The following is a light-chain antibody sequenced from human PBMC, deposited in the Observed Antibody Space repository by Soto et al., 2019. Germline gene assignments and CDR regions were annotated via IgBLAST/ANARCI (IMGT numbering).Light chain of an antibody. Sequence: QSALTQPASVSGSPRQSITISCTGTSSDVGDGDFVSWYQQRPGNAPKLMIYKVSNRPSGVSNRFSGSKSGNTASLTISGLQAEDEADYYCCSYTRSYTGVFGGGTKLNVL. V-gene: IGLV2-14*01. CDR2: KVS. CDR3: CSYTRSYTGV. CDR1: SSDVGDGDF. J-gene: IGLJ3*02.